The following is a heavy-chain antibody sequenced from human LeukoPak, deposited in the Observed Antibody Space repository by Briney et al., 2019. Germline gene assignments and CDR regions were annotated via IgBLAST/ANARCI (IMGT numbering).Heavy chain of an antibody. V-gene: IGHV3-11*01. J-gene: IGHJ4*02. D-gene: IGHD3-16*01. CDR3: AKEWEGVMDY. CDR2: ITSTGVTT. Sequence: GGSLRLSCAASGFSFSDYHMTWIRQAPGKGLEWVSSITSTGVTTDYADSVKGRFTISRHNAKNSLYLQMNSLRAEDTALYYCAKEWEGVMDYWGQGTLVTVSS. CDR1: GFSFSDYH.